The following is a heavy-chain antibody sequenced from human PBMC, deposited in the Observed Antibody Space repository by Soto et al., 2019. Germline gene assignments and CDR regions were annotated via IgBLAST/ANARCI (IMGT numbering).Heavy chain of an antibody. V-gene: IGHV3-30*18. Sequence: GRSLRLSCKVSGFTFSDFGLHWVRQAPGKGLEWVAVISYDASQIFYADSVKGRFTISRDNSQNTLFLQMNGLRPEDTAVYYCAKTATYFDDYHNSGFSSEDYWGQGALVTVSS. CDR3: AKTATYFDDYHNSGFSSEDY. J-gene: IGHJ4*01. CDR2: ISYDASQI. CDR1: GFTFSDFG. D-gene: IGHD1-26*01.